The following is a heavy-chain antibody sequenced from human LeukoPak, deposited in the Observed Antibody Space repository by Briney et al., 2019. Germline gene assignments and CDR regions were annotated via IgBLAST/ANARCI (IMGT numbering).Heavy chain of an antibody. Sequence: GASVNVSCKASGGTFSSYAISWVRQAPGQGLEWMGGIIPVCGTANYAQKFQGRVTITADKSTSTAYMELSSLRSEDPAVYYCARVSLYCSSTSCYLFGANYGMDAWGKGTTVTVSS. CDR2: IIPVCGTA. V-gene: IGHV1-69*06. J-gene: IGHJ6*04. CDR3: ARVSLYCSSTSCYLFGANYGMDA. D-gene: IGHD2-2*01. CDR1: GGTFSSYA.